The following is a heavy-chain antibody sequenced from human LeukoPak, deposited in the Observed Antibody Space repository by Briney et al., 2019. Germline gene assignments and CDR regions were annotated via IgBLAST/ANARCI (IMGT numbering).Heavy chain of an antibody. J-gene: IGHJ6*02. CDR2: IYYSGST. Sequence: PSETLSLTCTVSGGSISSGDYYWSWIRQPPGTGLEWVGYIYYSGSTYYNPSRKSRVTISVDTSKNQFSLKLSSVTAADTAVYYCARDLVGYSYGSWDRAPDVWGQGTTVTVSS. CDR1: GGSISSGDYY. D-gene: IGHD5-18*01. CDR3: ARDLVGYSYGSWDRAPDV. V-gene: IGHV4-30-4*01.